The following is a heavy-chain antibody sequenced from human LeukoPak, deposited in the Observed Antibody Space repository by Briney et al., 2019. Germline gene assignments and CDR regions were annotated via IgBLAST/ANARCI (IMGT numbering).Heavy chain of an antibody. CDR3: ARDSTIFGVVIMNFDY. D-gene: IGHD3-3*01. CDR2: IWYDGSNK. V-gene: IGHV3-33*01. J-gene: IGHJ4*02. Sequence: PGGSLRLSCAASGFTFSSYGMHWVRQAPGKGLEWVAVIWYDGSNKYYADSVKGRFTISRDNSKNTLYLQMNSLRAEDTAVYYCARDSTIFGVVIMNFDYWGQETLVTVSS. CDR1: GFTFSSYG.